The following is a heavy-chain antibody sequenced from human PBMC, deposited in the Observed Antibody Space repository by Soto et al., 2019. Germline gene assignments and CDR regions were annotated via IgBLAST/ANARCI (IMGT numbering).Heavy chain of an antibody. D-gene: IGHD2-21*02. CDR2: AYHSGNT. CDR1: GGSIGSGGYS. Sequence: QLQLQESGSGLVKPSQTLSLTCAVSGGSIGSGGYSWSWIRQPPGKGLEWIGYAYHSGNTYYNPSLKGRVTISLDRSKNQFSLELGSVTAADTAVYYCARLALVTRIFDYWGQGTLVTVSS. CDR3: ARLALVTRIFDY. J-gene: IGHJ4*02. V-gene: IGHV4-30-2*01.